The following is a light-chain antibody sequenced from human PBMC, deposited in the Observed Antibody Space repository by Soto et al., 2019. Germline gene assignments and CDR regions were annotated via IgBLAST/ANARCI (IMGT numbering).Light chain of an antibody. CDR3: QQRSNWPIT. Sequence: EIVLTQSPATLSLSPWEIATLSCRASQSVSIYLAWYQQKPGQAPRLLIYDASNRATGIPARFSGSGSGTDFTLTISSLEPEDFAVYYCQQRSNWPITFGQGTRLE. CDR2: DAS. CDR1: QSVSIY. J-gene: IGKJ5*01. V-gene: IGKV3-11*01.